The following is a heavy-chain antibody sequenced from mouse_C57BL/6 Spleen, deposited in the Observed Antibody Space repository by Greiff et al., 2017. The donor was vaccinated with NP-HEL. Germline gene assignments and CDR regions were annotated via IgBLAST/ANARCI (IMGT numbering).Heavy chain of an antibody. J-gene: IGHJ1*03. CDR3: ATTVVATYRYFDV. Sequence: QVQLQQPGAELVMPGASVKLSCKASGYTFTSYWMHWVKQRPGQGLEWIGEIDPSDSYTNYNQKFKGKSTLTVDKSSSTAYMQLSSLTSEDSAVYYCATTVVATYRYFDVWGTGTTVTVSS. CDR2: IDPSDSYT. V-gene: IGHV1-69*01. D-gene: IGHD1-1*01. CDR1: GYTFTSYW.